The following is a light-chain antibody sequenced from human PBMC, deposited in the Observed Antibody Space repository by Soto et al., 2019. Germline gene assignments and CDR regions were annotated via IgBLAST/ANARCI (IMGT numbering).Light chain of an antibody. CDR3: LQDYNYPLT. CDR2: AAS. CDR1: QGISSW. Sequence: DIQMTQSPSFVSASVGDRVTISCRASQGISSWLAWYQQKAGKAPKLLIYAASSLQSGVPSRFSGSGSGTDFTLTISSLQPEDFATYYCLQDYNYPLTFGGGTKVDIK. J-gene: IGKJ4*01. V-gene: IGKV1-12*01.